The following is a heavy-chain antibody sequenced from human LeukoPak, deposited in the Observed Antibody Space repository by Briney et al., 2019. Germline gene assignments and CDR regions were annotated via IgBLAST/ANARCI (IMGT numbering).Heavy chain of an antibody. D-gene: IGHD6-19*01. V-gene: IGHV3-30*18. CDR1: GFTFSTYA. Sequence: GGSLRLSCAASGFTFSTYAMHWVRQAPGKGLEWVAVISDDGSNKYYGDSVKGRFTISRDNSKNTVYLQMNSLRAEDTAVYYCAKDRYSSGWYSDFDYWGQGTLVTVSS. J-gene: IGHJ4*02. CDR3: AKDRYSSGWYSDFDY. CDR2: ISDDGSNK.